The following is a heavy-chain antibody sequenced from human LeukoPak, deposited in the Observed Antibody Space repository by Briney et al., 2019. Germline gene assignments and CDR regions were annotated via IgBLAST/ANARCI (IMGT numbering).Heavy chain of an antibody. Sequence: SETLSLTCTVSGGSISSGDYYWSWIRQPPGKGLEWIGYIYYSGSTYYNPSLKSRVTISVDTSKNQFSLKLSSVTAADTAVYYCARDLLSEGNHLDYWGQGTLVTVSS. V-gene: IGHV4-30-4*01. CDR3: ARDLLSEGNHLDY. J-gene: IGHJ4*02. D-gene: IGHD4-23*01. CDR2: IYYSGST. CDR1: GGSISSGDYY.